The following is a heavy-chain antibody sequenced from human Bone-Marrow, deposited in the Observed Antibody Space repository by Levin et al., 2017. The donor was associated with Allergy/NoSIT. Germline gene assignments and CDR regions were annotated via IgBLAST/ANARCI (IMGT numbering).Heavy chain of an antibody. D-gene: IGHD6-13*01. CDR1: GFTFDDYA. CDR2: ISWNSGSI. CDR3: AKDLGSSWCGPLGVFDY. V-gene: IGHV3-9*01. Sequence: PGGSLRLSCAASGFTFDDYAMHWVRQAPGKGLEWVSGISWNSGSIGYADSVKGRFTISRDNAKNSLYLQMNSLRAEDTALYYCAKDLGSSWCGPLGVFDYWGQGTLVTVSS. J-gene: IGHJ4*02.